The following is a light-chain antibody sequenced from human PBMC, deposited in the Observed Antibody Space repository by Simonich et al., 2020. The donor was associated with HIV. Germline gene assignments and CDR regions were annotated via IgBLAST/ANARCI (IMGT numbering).Light chain of an antibody. Sequence: SYVLTQPPSVSVAPGKTARITCGGNNIGSKSGHWYQQKPGQAPLLVFFGKNNRPSGIPERISGSRSGNTASLTITGAQAEDEADYYCNSRDNSGNHWVFGGGTKLTVL. V-gene: IGLV3-19*01. CDR2: GKN. J-gene: IGLJ3*02. CDR3: NSRDNSGNHWV. CDR1: NIGSKS.